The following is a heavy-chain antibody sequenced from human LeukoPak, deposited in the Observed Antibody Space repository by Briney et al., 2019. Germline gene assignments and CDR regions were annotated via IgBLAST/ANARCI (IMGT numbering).Heavy chain of an antibody. CDR2: ISWNSGSI. D-gene: IGHD5-18*01. J-gene: IGHJ3*02. V-gene: IGHV3-9*01. Sequence: GGSLRLSCAASGFTFYDYAMHWVRHAPGKGLEWVSGISWNSGSIGYADSVKGRFTISRDNAKNSLYLQMNSLRAEDTALYYCAKARSGYYDIWGQGTMVTVSS. CDR3: AKARSGYYDI. CDR1: GFTFYDYA.